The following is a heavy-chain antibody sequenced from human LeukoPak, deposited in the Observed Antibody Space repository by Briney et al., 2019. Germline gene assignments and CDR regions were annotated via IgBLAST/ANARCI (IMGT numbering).Heavy chain of an antibody. D-gene: IGHD6-19*01. CDR2: ISRRGGTI. J-gene: IGHJ5*02. CDR3: ARVLGGSGRSGEWFDL. CDR1: GVTPGSFE. V-gene: IGHV3-48*03. Sequence: PGGSPRLSCAASGVTPGSFEMNWVRQAPAKGLEWVSFISRRGGTILYADSVQGRFTISRDNAKNSLYLQMNTLTAEDTAIYYCARVLGGSGRSGEWFDLWGQGTLVTVSS.